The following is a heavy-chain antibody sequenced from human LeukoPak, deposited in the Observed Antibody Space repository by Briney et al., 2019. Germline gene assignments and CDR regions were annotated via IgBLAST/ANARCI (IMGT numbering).Heavy chain of an antibody. D-gene: IGHD3-10*01. V-gene: IGHV4-4*02. Sequence: SETLSLTCAVSGGSISSSNWWSWVRQPPGKGLEWIGEINHSGSTNYNPSLKSRVTISVDTSKNQFSLKLSSVTAADTAVYYCARQRGGSGSYYNNYYYYYYMDVWGKGTTVTISS. J-gene: IGHJ6*03. CDR2: INHSGST. CDR3: ARQRGGSGSYYNNYYYYYYMDV. CDR1: GGSISSSNW.